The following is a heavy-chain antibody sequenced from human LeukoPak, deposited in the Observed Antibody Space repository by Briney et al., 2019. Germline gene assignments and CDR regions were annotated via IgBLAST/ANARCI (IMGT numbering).Heavy chain of an antibody. CDR3: ARDVMVRGVPSYYFDY. CDR2: ISSNGGST. J-gene: IGHJ4*02. Sequence: GGSLRLSCAASGFTLSSYAMHWVRQAPGKGLEYVSAISSNGGSTYYANSVKGGFTISRDNSKNTLYLQMGSLRAEDMAVYYCARDVMVRGVPSYYFDYWGQGTLVTVSS. CDR1: GFTLSSYA. D-gene: IGHD3-10*01. V-gene: IGHV3-64*01.